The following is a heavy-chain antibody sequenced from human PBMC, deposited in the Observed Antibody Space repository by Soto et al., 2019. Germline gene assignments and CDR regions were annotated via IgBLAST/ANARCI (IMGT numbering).Heavy chain of an antibody. CDR1: GFNFNNYG. V-gene: IGHV3-33*01. D-gene: IGHD6-13*01. CDR3: ATRQISPPTRAAASARGGMDV. CDR2: IWNDGNGY. J-gene: IGHJ6*02. Sequence: QVQLVESGGGVVQPGRSLRLSCAASGFNFNNYGMHWVRQAPGKGLEWVAVIWNDGNGYYYANSVKGRFTISRDNSKNTLYLQMSSLRAEDTAVYYCATRQISPPTRAAASARGGMDVWGQGTTVTVSS.